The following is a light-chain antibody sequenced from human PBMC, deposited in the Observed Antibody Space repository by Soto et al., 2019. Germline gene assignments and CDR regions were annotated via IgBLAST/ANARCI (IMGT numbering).Light chain of an antibody. CDR1: QSVSSGY. V-gene: IGKV3-20*01. CDR3: QHYVTSAL. J-gene: IGKJ3*01. Sequence: EIVLTQSPGTLSLSPGERATLSCRASQSVSSGYLAWYQQKPGQAPRLLIYGASNRATGIPDRFSVSASGTDFTLTISRLEPEDFAVYYCQHYVTSALFGPGTKVDIK. CDR2: GAS.